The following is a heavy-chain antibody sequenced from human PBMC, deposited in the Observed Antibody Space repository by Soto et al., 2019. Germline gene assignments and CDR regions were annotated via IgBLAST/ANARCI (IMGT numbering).Heavy chain of an antibody. CDR2: IIPIFGTA. Sequence: SVKVSCKASGGTFSSYAISWVRQAPGQGLEWMGGIIPIFGTANYAQKFQGRVTITADESTSTAYMELSSLRSEDTAVYYCARSRPYYYDSSDYFDYWGQGTLVTVSS. CDR1: GGTFSSYA. CDR3: ARSRPYYYDSSDYFDY. J-gene: IGHJ4*02. V-gene: IGHV1-69*13. D-gene: IGHD3-22*01.